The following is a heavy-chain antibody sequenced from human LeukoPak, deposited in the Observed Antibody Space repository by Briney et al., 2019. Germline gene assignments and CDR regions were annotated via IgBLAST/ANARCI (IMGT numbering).Heavy chain of an antibody. J-gene: IGHJ5*02. Sequence: GGSLRLSCAASGFTFSSYAMSWVRQAPGKGLEWVSAISGSGGSTYYADSVKGRFTISRDISKNTLYLQMNSLRAEDTAVYYCAKDPYSSGWYGSNWFDPWGQGTLVTVSS. CDR3: AKDPYSSGWYGSNWFDP. V-gene: IGHV3-23*01. CDR1: GFTFSSYA. CDR2: ISGSGGST. D-gene: IGHD6-19*01.